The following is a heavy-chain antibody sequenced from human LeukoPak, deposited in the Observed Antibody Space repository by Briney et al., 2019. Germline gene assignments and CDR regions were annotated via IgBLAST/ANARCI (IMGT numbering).Heavy chain of an antibody. CDR3: VRDLSPVSDRNVWYDALDI. CDR2: IAGDESQK. Sequence: GGPFSLSCVASGSSFTSSWMTWVRQAPGKGLEWVANIAGDESQKRYMDSVKGRFTISRYNAKNSLYLQLNSLRAEDTAIYYCVRDLSPVSDRNVWYDALDIWGQGTMVTVSS. V-gene: IGHV3-7*01. J-gene: IGHJ3*02. CDR1: GSSFTSSW. D-gene: IGHD1-1*01.